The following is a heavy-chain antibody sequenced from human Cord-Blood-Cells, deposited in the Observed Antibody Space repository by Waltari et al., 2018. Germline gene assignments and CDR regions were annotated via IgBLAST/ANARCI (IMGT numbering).Heavy chain of an antibody. J-gene: IGHJ4*02. CDR3: AKDHKAARWAFDY. D-gene: IGHD6-6*01. Sequence: EVQQLASGGSYVQPGGSMRLSCAAFGFTFGTFDPGWVPPAPGKGLEWVSAFSGSGGSTYYADSVKGRFTISRDNSKNTLYLQMNSLRAEDTAVYYCAKDHKAARWAFDYWGQGTLVTVSS. CDR2: FSGSGGST. V-gene: IGHV3-23*01. CDR1: GFTFGTFD.